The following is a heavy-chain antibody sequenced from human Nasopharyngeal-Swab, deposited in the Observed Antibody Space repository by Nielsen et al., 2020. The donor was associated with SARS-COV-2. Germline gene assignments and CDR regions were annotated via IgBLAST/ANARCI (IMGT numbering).Heavy chain of an antibody. CDR2: IKQDGSEK. J-gene: IGHJ4*02. CDR1: GFTFSSYW. V-gene: IGHV3-7*01. D-gene: IGHD1-26*01. CDR3: ARDGGSYNDY. Sequence: LSLTCAASGFTFSSYWMSWVRQAPGKGLEWVANIKQDGSEKHYVDSVKGRFTISRDNAKNSLYLQMNSLRAEDTAVYYCARDGGSYNDYWGQGTLVTVSS.